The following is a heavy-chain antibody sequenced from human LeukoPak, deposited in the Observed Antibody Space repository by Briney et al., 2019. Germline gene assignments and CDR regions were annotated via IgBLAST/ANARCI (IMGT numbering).Heavy chain of an antibody. D-gene: IGHD3-22*01. V-gene: IGHV3-30*03. CDR1: GFTFSSYG. J-gene: IGHJ4*02. Sequence: PGGSLRLSCAASGFTFSSYGMPWVRQAPGKGLEWVAVISYDGSNKYYADSVKGRFTISRDNSKNTLYLQMNSLRAEDTAVYYCARAGITMIVVPIGYFDYWGQGTLVTVSS. CDR2: ISYDGSNK. CDR3: ARAGITMIVVPIGYFDY.